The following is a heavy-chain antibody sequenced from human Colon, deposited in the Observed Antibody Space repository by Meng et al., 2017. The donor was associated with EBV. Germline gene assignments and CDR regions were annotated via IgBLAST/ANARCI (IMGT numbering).Heavy chain of an antibody. J-gene: IGHJ5*02. CDR2: IYYIGGT. D-gene: IGHD3-10*01. V-gene: IGHV4-61*01. CDR1: GDSVATVRYY. Sequence: QGQLQESRPGLVKPSGTLSFTCTVSGDSVATVRYYWSWIRQPPGKGLEWIAYIYYIGGTNYNPSLKSRLTISLDTSKNQFSLSLRSVTAADTAVYYCARVSGRSFDPWGQGTLVTVSS. CDR3: ARVSGRSFDP.